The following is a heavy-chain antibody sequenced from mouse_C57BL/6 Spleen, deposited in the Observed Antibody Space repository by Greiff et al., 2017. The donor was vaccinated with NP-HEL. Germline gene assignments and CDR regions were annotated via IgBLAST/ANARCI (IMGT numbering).Heavy chain of an antibody. D-gene: IGHD3-3*01. CDR1: GYAFSSSW. CDR3: ARLRARTFDV. V-gene: IGHV1-82*01. CDR2: IYPGDGDT. J-gene: IGHJ1*03. Sequence: VKLQESGPELVKPGASVKISCKASGYAFSSSWMNWVKQRPGKGLEWIGRIYPGDGDTNYNGKFKGKATLTADKSSSTAYMQLSSLTSEDSAVYFCARLRARTFDVWGTGTTVTVSS.